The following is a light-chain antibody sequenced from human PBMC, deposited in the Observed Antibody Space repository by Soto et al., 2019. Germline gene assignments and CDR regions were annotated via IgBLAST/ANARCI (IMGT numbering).Light chain of an antibody. CDR1: HFINTW. CDR3: QQYSSYSQT. V-gene: IGKV1-5*01. Sequence: DIQMTQSPSTLSASVGDRVTITCRASHFINTWVAWYQQKPGKAPKLLLSDASTLESGVPSRFSGSGSGTEFTLPINGLQPDDFVHYYCQQYSSYSQTFGPGTKV. J-gene: IGKJ1*01. CDR2: DAS.